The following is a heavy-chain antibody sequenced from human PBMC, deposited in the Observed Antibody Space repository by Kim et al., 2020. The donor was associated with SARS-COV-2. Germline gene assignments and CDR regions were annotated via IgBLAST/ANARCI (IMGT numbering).Heavy chain of an antibody. J-gene: IGHJ5*02. V-gene: IGHV1-69*13. D-gene: IGHD2-2*01. CDR3: ARASRLCQLLPCGWFDP. CDR2: IIPIFGTA. CDR1: GGTFSSYA. Sequence: SVKVSCKASGGTFSSYAISWVRQAPGQGLEWMGGIIPIFGTANYAQKFQGRVTITADESTSTAYMELSSLRSEDTAVYYCARASRLCQLLPCGWFDPWGQGTLVTVSS.